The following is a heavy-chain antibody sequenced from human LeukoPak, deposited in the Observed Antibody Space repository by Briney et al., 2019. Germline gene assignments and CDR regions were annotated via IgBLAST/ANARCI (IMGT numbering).Heavy chain of an antibody. CDR2: IIPIFGTA. J-gene: IGHJ4*02. V-gene: IGHV1-69*01. D-gene: IGHD1-7*01. CDR3: ARSPDPGTTTPSQY. CDR1: GGTFSSYA. Sequence: GSSVKVSCKASGGTFSSYAISWVRQAPGQGLEWMGEIIPIFGTANYAQKFQGRVTITADESTSTAYMELSSLRSEDTAVYYCARSPDPGTTTPSQYWGQGTLVTVSS.